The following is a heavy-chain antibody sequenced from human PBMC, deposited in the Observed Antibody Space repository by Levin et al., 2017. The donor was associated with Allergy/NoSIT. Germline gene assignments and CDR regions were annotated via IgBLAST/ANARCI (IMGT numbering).Heavy chain of an antibody. V-gene: IGHV4-59*01. Sequence: PSETLSLTCTVSGGSITNYYWSWIRQPPGKGLEWIGYIYYSGSTNYNPSLQSRLTISVDTSKNQFSLKLSSVTAADSAMYYCARDWTTAAPRGGHYYYGMDVWGQGTTVTVSS. D-gene: IGHD4-11*01. J-gene: IGHJ6*02. CDR3: ARDWTTAAPRGGHYYYGMDV. CDR2: IYYSGST. CDR1: GGSITNYY.